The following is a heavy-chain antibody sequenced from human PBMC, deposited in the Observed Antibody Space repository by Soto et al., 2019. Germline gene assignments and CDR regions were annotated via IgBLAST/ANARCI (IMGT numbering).Heavy chain of an antibody. CDR2: ILYDGSNE. CDR1: GFTFSSYG. Sequence: QQHLVQSGGGVVQPGRSLRLSCAASGFTFSSYGMHWVRQAPGKGLEWVAVILYDGSNEYYADSVKGRFTISRDNSKNTLYLQMNSLRTEDTAVYYCAKDGGALRWSEEHYYFDYWGQGTLFTVSS. V-gene: IGHV3-30*18. CDR3: AKDGGALRWSEEHYYFDY. J-gene: IGHJ4*02. D-gene: IGHD2-15*01.